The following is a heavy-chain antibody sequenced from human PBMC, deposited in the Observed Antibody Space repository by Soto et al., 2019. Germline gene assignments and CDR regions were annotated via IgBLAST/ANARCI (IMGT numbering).Heavy chain of an antibody. CDR2: INPSGGST. Sequence: ASVKVSCKASGYTFTSYYMHWVRQAPGQGLEWMGIINPSGGSTSYAQKFQGRVTMTRDTSTSTVYMELSSLRSEDTAVYYCARGLNYYDSSGYDAPHFQHWGQGTLVTVSS. CDR3: ARGLNYYDSSGYDAPHFQH. V-gene: IGHV1-46*01. J-gene: IGHJ1*01. D-gene: IGHD3-22*01. CDR1: GYTFTSYY.